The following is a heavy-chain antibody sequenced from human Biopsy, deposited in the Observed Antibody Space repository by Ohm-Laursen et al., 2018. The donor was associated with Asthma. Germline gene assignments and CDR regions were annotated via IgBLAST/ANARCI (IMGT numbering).Heavy chain of an antibody. Sequence: VASVKVSCKASGYTFISYAIHWVRQAPGQRLEWMGWINAGNGNTKYSQKFQGRVTITRDTSASTAYMELRSLRSDDTAVYYCAREAYDILTGYYGGGGMDVWGQGTTVTVSS. D-gene: IGHD3-9*01. CDR1: GYTFISYA. CDR2: INAGNGNT. V-gene: IGHV1-3*01. CDR3: AREAYDILTGYYGGGGMDV. J-gene: IGHJ6*02.